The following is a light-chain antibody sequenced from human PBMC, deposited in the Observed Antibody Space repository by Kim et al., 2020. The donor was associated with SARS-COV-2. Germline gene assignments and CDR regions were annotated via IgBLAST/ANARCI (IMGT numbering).Light chain of an antibody. J-gene: IGKJ4*01. V-gene: IGKV4-1*01. Sequence: DIVMTQSPDSLAVSLGERATINCKSSQSLFQSSNNKNCFDWYQQKPGQTPKMLIYWASTRESGVPDRFSGSGSGTDFTLTISSLQAEDVGVDYCIQYCSAPVTFGGGTKVDIK. CDR1: QSLFQSSNNKNC. CDR2: WAS. CDR3: IQYCSAPVT.